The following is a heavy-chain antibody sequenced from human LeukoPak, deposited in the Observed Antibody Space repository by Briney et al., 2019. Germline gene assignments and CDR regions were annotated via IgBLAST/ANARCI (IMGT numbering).Heavy chain of an antibody. CDR3: ARVRDYDSSGYLDY. V-gene: IGHV4-4*02. CDR1: GGSISSSNW. CDR2: IYHSGST. D-gene: IGHD3-22*01. Sequence: SETLSLTCAVSGGSISSSNWWSWVRQPPGKGLEWIGEIYHSGSTNYNPSLKSRVTISADKSKNQFSLKLSSVTAADTAVYYCARVRDYDSSGYLDYWGQGTLVTVSS. J-gene: IGHJ4*02.